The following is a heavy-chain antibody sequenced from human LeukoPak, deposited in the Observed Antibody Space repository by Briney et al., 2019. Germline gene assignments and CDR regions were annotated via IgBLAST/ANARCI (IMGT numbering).Heavy chain of an antibody. CDR1: GFTFSTYW. J-gene: IGHJ4*02. D-gene: IGHD5-12*01. V-gene: IGHV3-74*01. Sequence: GGSLRLSCAGSGFTFSTYWMHWVRQAPGGGLVWVSGINTDGSTTSYADSVKGRFTISRDNAKNTVYLQMSSLRAEDTAVNYCAKESGYDVDLEYWGQGALVTVSS. CDR2: INTDGSTT. CDR3: AKESGYDVDLEY.